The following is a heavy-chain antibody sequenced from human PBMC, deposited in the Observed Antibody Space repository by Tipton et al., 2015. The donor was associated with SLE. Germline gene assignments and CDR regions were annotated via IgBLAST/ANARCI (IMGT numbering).Heavy chain of an antibody. D-gene: IGHD3-10*01. CDR2: SSNNGRT. CDR1: GGSIRNYN. J-gene: IGHJ6*03. Sequence: TLSLTCSVSGGSIRNYNWAWIRQSPGKGLEWIGHSSNNGRTNYNPSLWSRVNILLDTSNNYLSLKLNSVTAADTAVYFCARGIGGEGTDMVRGVVKYYHYYYMDVWGTGTTVTVSS. CDR3: ARGIGGEGTDMVRGVVKYYHYYYMDV. V-gene: IGHV4-59*01.